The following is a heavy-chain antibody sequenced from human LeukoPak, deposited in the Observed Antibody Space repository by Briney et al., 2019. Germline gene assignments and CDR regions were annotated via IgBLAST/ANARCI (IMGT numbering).Heavy chain of an antibody. CDR3: AKETGDGGNDY. CDR1: GFIFSDYS. V-gene: IGHV3-23*01. CDR2: ISGSGGST. D-gene: IGHD7-27*01. Sequence: GGSLRLSCAASGFIFSDYSMNWVRQAPGKGLEWVSAISGSGGSTYYADSVKGRFTISRDNSKNTLYLQMNSLRAEDTAVYYCAKETGDGGNDYWGQGTLVTVSS. J-gene: IGHJ4*02.